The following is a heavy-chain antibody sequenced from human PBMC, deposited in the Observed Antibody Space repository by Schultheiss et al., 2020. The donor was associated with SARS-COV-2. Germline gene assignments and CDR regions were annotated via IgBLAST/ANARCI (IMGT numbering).Heavy chain of an antibody. CDR3: ARLGAAAVGFQH. V-gene: IGHV4-59*01. D-gene: IGHD6-13*01. J-gene: IGHJ1*01. CDR2: IYNSGST. Sequence: SETLSLTCTVSGGSISTYYWRWIRQPPGKGLEWIGYIYNSGSTNYNPSLKSRVTISVDTSKNQFSLKLSSVTAADTAVYYCARLGAAAVGFQHWGQGTLVTVSS. CDR1: GGSISTYY.